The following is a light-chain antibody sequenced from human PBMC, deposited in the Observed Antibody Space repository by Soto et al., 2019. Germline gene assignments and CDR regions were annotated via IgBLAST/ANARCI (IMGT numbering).Light chain of an antibody. V-gene: IGKV3-15*01. J-gene: IGKJ1*01. CDR3: QQYNNWPHT. Sequence: EIVMTQSPATLSVSPGERATLSCRASQSVSSNLAWYQQKPGQAPRLLIYGPSTRATGIPARFSGSGSGTEFTLAISSLQSEDFAVYYCQQYNNWPHTFGQGTKVEIK. CDR2: GPS. CDR1: QSVSSN.